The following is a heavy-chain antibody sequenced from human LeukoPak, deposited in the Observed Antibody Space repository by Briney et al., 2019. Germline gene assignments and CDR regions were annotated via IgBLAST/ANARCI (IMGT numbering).Heavy chain of an antibody. CDR2: IYYSGST. V-gene: IGHV4-39*01. D-gene: IGHD3-10*01. CDR3: ARRGQYYGSGSYSH. CDR1: GGSISSSSYY. Sequence: SETLSLTCTVSGGSISSSSYYWGWIRQPPGKGLEWIGSIYYSGSTYYNPSLKSRVTISVDTSKNQFSLKLSSVTAADTAVYYCARRGQYYGSGSYSHWGQGTLVTVSS. J-gene: IGHJ4*02.